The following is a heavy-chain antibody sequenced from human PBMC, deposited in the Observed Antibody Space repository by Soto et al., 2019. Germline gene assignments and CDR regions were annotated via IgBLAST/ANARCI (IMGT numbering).Heavy chain of an antibody. D-gene: IGHD6-13*01. Sequence: TLSLTCAVYGGSFSGYYWSWIRQPPGKGLEWIGEINHSGSTNYNPSLKSRVTISVDTSKNQFSLKLSSVTAADTAVYYCARGGVAAAPHYWGQGTLVTVSS. J-gene: IGHJ4*02. CDR2: INHSGST. CDR1: GGSFSGYY. CDR3: ARGGVAAAPHY. V-gene: IGHV4-34*01.